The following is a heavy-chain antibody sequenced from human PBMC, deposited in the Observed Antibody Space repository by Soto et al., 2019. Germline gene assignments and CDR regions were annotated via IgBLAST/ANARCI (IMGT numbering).Heavy chain of an antibody. Sequence: EVQVSESGGGLEQPGGSLRLSCATSGFTFSNYPMNWVRQAPGKGLEWVSGISAGGDRTYYADSVKGRFTIFRDNSKNSVSLRMNSLRVEDTAVYYCARRVWGQGTLVTVSS. CDR1: GFTFSNYP. J-gene: IGHJ4*02. V-gene: IGHV3-23*01. CDR3: ARRV. CDR2: ISAGGDRT.